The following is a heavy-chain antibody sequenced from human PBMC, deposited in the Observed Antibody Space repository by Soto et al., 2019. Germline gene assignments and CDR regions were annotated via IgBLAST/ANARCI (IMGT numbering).Heavy chain of an antibody. V-gene: IGHV3-30*03. D-gene: IGHD6-13*01. CDR3: ARDLSTGAADYYFDY. J-gene: IGHJ4*02. CDR1: GFTFNNFA. CDR2: ISYDGGDK. Sequence: GSLRLSCAASGFTFNNFAMHWVRQAPGKGLEWVAVISYDGGDKYYADSVKGRFTISRDNSKNTLYLQMNGLRAEDTAVYYCARDLSTGAADYYFDYWGQGALVTVS.